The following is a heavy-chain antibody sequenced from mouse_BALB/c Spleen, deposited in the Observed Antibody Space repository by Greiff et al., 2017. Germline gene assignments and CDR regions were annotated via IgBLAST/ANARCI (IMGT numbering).Heavy chain of an antibody. CDR2: ISYDGSN. J-gene: IGHJ3*01. CDR1: GYSITSGYY. V-gene: IGHV3-6*02. CDR3: ARVTGAY. Sequence: EVKLQESGPGLVKPSQSLSLTCSVTGYSITSGYYWNWIRQFPGNKLEWMGYISYDGSNNYNPSLKNRISITRDTSKNQFFLKLNSVTTEDTATYYCARVTGAYWGQGTLVTVSA.